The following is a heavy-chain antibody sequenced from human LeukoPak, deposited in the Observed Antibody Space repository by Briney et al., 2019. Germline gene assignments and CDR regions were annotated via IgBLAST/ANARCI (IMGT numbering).Heavy chain of an antibody. CDR1: GYSISSGYY. D-gene: IGHD2-21*02. CDR3: ARQASYRIVVVTAHIDY. Sequence: ASETLSLTCTVSGYSISSGYYWGWIRQPPGKGLEWIGSIYHSGSTYYNPSLKSRVTISVDTSKNQFSLKLSSVTAADTAVYYCARQASYRIVVVTAHIDYWGQGTLVTVSS. J-gene: IGHJ4*02. V-gene: IGHV4-38-2*02. CDR2: IYHSGST.